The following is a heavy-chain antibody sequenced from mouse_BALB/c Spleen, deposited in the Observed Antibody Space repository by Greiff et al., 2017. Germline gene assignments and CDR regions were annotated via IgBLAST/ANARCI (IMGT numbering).Heavy chain of an antibody. CDR1: GYTFSSYW. CDR2: ILPGSGST. D-gene: IGHD2-4*01. V-gene: IGHV1-9*01. CDR3: ARLYYDYDVSYYFDY. Sequence: QVQLQQSGAELMKPGASVKISCKATGYTFSSYWIGWVKQRPGHGLEWIGEILPGSGSTNYNEKFKGKATFTADTSSNTAYMQLSSLTSEDSAVYYCARLYYDYDVSYYFDYWGQGTTLTVSS. J-gene: IGHJ2*01.